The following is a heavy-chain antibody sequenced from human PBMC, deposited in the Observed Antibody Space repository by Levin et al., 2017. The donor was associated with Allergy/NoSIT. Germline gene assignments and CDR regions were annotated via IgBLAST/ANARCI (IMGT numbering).Heavy chain of an antibody. J-gene: IGHJ4*02. Sequence: SETLSLTCTVSGGSISSYYWSWIRQPPGKGLEWIGYIYYSGSTNYNPSLKSRVTISVDTSKNQFSLKLSSVTAADTAVYYCARHALDYYDSSGYSFFDYWGQGTLVTVSS. CDR1: GGSISSYY. D-gene: IGHD3-22*01. CDR2: IYYSGST. V-gene: IGHV4-59*08. CDR3: ARHALDYYDSSGYSFFDY.